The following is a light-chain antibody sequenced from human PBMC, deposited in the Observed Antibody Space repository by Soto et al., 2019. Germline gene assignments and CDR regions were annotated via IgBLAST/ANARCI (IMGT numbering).Light chain of an antibody. J-gene: IGKJ1*01. CDR3: QQYGSSPQT. CDR2: SAS. V-gene: IGKV3-20*01. Sequence: EIMFTQSPGTLPLSPGERATLSCRASQSVSSSYLAWYQQKPGQAPRLLIYSASSRATGIPDRFSGSGSGTDFTLTISRLEPEDFAVYYCQQYGSSPQTFGQGTKVDIK. CDR1: QSVSSSY.